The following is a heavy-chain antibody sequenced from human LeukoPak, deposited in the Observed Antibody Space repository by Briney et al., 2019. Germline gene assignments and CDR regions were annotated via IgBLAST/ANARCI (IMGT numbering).Heavy chain of an antibody. Sequence: SETLSLTCAVSGYSISSGYYWGWIRQPPGKGLEWIGTIYHSGSTYYNPSLKSRVTISVDTSKNQFSLKLTSVTAADTAVYYCARVRGYCSSTICYRYYFDYWGQGTLVTVSS. CDR1: GYSISSGYY. J-gene: IGHJ4*02. CDR2: IYHSGST. V-gene: IGHV4-38-2*01. D-gene: IGHD2-2*01. CDR3: ARVRGYCSSTICYRYYFDY.